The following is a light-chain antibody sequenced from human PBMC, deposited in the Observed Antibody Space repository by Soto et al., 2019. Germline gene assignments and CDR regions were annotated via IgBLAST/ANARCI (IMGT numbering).Light chain of an antibody. CDR1: DTDVGSYNY. CDR2: DVT. J-gene: IGLJ2*01. V-gene: IGLV2-11*01. Sequence: QSALTQPRSVSGSLGQSVTISCTGSDTDVGSYNYVSWYQHHPGNAPKLIIHDVTQRPSGVSNRFSGSKSGNTASLTISGLQAEDEADYYCSSYTSSDTLVFGAGTKVTVL. CDR3: SSYTSSDTLV.